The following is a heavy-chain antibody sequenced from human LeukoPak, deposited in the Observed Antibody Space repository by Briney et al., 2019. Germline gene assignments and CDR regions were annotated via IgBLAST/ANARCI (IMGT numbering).Heavy chain of an antibody. CDR1: GGTFSSYA. J-gene: IGHJ4*02. CDR2: IIPIFGTA. Sequence: GASVKVSCKASGGTFSSYAISWVRQAPGQGLEWMGGIIPIFGTANYAQKLQDRVTMTTDTSTSTAYMELRSLRSDDTAVYYCARAWNGCSDYWGQGTLVTVSS. CDR3: ARAWNGCSDY. V-gene: IGHV1-69*05. D-gene: IGHD4/OR15-4a*01.